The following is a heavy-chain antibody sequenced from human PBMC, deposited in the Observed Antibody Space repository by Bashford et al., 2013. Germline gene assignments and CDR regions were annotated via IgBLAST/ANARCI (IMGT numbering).Heavy chain of an antibody. CDR2: ISYDGSNK. D-gene: IGHD3-10*01. Sequence: GSLRLSCAASGFTFSSYAMHWVRQAPGKGLEWVAVISYDGSNKYYADSVKGRFTISRDNSKNTLYLQMNSLRAEDTAVYYCAKDKLLWLEEPSSFDYWGQGTLVTVSS. CDR3: AKDKLLWLEEPSSFDY. J-gene: IGHJ4*02. V-gene: IGHV3-30-3*01. CDR1: GFTFSSYA.